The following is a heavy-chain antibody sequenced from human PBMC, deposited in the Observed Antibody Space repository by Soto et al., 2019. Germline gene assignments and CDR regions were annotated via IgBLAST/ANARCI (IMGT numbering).Heavy chain of an antibody. V-gene: IGHV4-39*01. J-gene: IGHJ5*02. CDR2: IYYSGST. D-gene: IGHD2-15*01. CDR3: ARQGSGGSSYADDWFDP. Sequence: SETLTLTCTVSGGSISDSSYFWGWIRQPPGKGLEWVGPIYYSGSTYYNPSLKSRVTISVDTSRNQFSLKVRSVTAADTAVYYCARQGSGGSSYADDWFDPWGQGTLVTVS. CDR1: GGSISDSSYF.